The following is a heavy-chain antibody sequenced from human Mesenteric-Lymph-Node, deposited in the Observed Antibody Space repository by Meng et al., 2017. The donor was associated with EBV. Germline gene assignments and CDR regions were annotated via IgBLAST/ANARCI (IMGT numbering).Heavy chain of an antibody. CDR2: TYYRSKWYN. J-gene: IGHJ2*01. V-gene: IGHV6-1*01. Sequence: QVQLQQSGPGRVKPSQTPSLTCVISGDSVSSSSAAWTWIRQSPSRGLELLGRTYYRSKWYNDYAVFVKSRITINPDTSKNQFSLQLNSVTPEDTAVYYCARGATSVFDLWGRGTLGTVSS. CDR1: GDSVSSSSAA. CDR3: ARGATSVFDL.